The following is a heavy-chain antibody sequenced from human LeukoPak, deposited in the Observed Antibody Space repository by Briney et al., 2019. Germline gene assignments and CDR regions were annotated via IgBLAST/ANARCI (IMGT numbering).Heavy chain of an antibody. V-gene: IGHV1-69*13. Sequence: GASVNVSCKASGGTFSSYAISWVRQAPGQGLEWMGGIIPIFGTANYAQKFQGRVTITADESTSTAYMELSSLRSEDTAVYYCARAHMVRGVITSSYYYYYMDVWGKGTTVTISS. CDR3: ARAHMVRGVITSSYYYYYMDV. CDR2: IIPIFGTA. D-gene: IGHD3-10*01. J-gene: IGHJ6*03. CDR1: GGTFSSYA.